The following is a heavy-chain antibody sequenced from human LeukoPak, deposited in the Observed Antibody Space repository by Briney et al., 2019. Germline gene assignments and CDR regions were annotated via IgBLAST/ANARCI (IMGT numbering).Heavy chain of an antibody. CDR1: GYSFSSYW. CDR2: IYPGDSDT. CDR3: ARHTRLVGGTGYFDL. Sequence: GESLKISCKGSGYSFSSYWIGWVRQMPGKGLEWMGIIYPGDSDTIYSPSFQGLVTISAGKSITTAYLQRSSLKASDTAMYYCARHTRLVGGTGYFDLWGRGTLVTVSS. V-gene: IGHV5-51*01. D-gene: IGHD3-16*01. J-gene: IGHJ2*01.